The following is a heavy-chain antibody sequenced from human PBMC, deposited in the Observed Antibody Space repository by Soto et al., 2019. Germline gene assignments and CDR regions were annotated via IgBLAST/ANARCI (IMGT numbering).Heavy chain of an antibody. Sequence: GGSLRLSYAASGFTVTRFSSNGVRQAPGKGLEWVSSISSTTNYIYYGDSMKVRFTIPRDNAKNSLYLERNGLRAEDTAVYYCARESEDLTSNFDYWGQGT. CDR1: GFTVTRFS. J-gene: IGHJ4*02. CDR3: ARESEDLTSNFDY. V-gene: IGHV3-21*06. CDR2: ISSTTNYI.